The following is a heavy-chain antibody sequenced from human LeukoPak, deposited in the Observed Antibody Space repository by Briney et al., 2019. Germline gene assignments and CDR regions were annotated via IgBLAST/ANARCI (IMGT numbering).Heavy chain of an antibody. CDR2: IKQGGGGK. Sequence: GGSLRVACAASGFAFRSHWMNLVRQSPGEGVVWVADIKQGGGGKYYVDSVKGRFIISRDNAKNSLYPQMDSLRGEEPAVYYCARDTPLREVEPPDRGNYHSYYGMDAWGQGTTVTVSS. D-gene: IGHD1-14*01. CDR1: GFAFRSHW. V-gene: IGHV3-7*01. CDR3: ARDTPLREVEPPDRGNYHSYYGMDA. J-gene: IGHJ6*02.